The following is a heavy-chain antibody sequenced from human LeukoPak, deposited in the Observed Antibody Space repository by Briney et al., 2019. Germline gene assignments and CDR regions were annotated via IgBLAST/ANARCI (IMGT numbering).Heavy chain of an antibody. CDR1: GGSISSGSYY. J-gene: IGHJ6*03. V-gene: IGHV4-61*02. D-gene: IGHD3-10*01. CDR3: ARNLRPRSRDGSMDV. Sequence: KPSETLSLTCTVSGGSISSGSYYWSWIRQPAGKGLEWIGRIYTSGNTNSNPSLKSRVTISVDTSKNQFSLKLSSVTAADTAVYYCARNLRPRSRDGSMDVWGKGTTVTVSS. CDR2: IYTSGNT.